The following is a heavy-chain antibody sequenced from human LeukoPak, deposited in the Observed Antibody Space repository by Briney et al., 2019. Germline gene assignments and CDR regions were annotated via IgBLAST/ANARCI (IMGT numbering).Heavy chain of an antibody. D-gene: IGHD6-6*01. CDR2: IYTSGST. CDR3: AREIDGISSSIYYYYMDV. Sequence: SETLSLTCTVSGGSISSYYWSWIRQPAGKGLEWIGRIYTSGSTNYNPSLKSRVTISVDTSKNQFSLKLSSVTAADTAVYYCAREIDGISSSIYYYYMDVWGKGTTVTVSS. CDR1: GGSISSYY. J-gene: IGHJ6*03. V-gene: IGHV4-4*07.